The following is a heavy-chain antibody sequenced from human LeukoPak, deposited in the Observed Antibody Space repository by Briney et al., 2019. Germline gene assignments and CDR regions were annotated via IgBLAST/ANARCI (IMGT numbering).Heavy chain of an antibody. CDR1: GFTFSNYG. CDR3: AKDALVGNYGSGSKIYGLDV. D-gene: IGHD3-10*01. J-gene: IGHJ6*02. V-gene: IGHV3-33*06. CDR2: VWYDGTTK. Sequence: GGSLRLSCATSGFTFSNYGMHWVRQAPGKGLEWVAVVWYDGTTKHYADSVKGRFSISRDNSKNTLYLQMNDLRAEDTAVYYCAKDALVGNYGSGSKIYGLDVWGQGTTVTVSS.